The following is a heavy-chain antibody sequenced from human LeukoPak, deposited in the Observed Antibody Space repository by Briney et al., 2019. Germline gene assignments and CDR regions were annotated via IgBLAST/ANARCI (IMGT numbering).Heavy chain of an antibody. V-gene: IGHV1-69*04. D-gene: IGHD6-19*01. CDR2: IIPILGIA. CDR1: GGTFSSYA. Sequence: SVKLSCKASGGTFSSYAISWVRQAPGQGLEWMGRIIPILGIANYAQKFQGRVTITADKSTSTAYMELSSLRSEDTAVYYCARRSSGWYYFDYWGQGTLVTVSS. J-gene: IGHJ4*01. CDR3: ARRSSGWYYFDY.